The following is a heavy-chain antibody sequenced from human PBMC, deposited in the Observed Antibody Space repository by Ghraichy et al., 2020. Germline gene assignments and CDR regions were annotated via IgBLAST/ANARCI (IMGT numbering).Heavy chain of an antibody. CDR3: ASGYSYGSPLYY. CDR1: GGSISSYY. D-gene: IGHD5-18*01. J-gene: IGHJ4*02. Sequence: SETLSLTCTVSGGSISSYYWSWIRQPAGKGLEWIGRIYTSGSTNYNPSLKSRVTMSVDTSKNQFSLKLSSVTAADTAVYYCASGYSYGSPLYYWGQGTLVSVSS. V-gene: IGHV4-4*07. CDR2: IYTSGST.